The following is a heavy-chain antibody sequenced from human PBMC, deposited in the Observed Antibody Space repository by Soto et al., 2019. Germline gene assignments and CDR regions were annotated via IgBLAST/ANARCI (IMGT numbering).Heavy chain of an antibody. D-gene: IGHD2-2*01. V-gene: IGHV4-31*03. J-gene: IGHJ4*02. CDR3: ARGRDCSTTSCSLDLRLGYYFDK. CDR1: GGSISSGGYY. CDR2: IYYGGST. Sequence: QVQLQESGPGLVKPSQTLSLTCTVSGGSISSGGYYWSWISQHPGKGLEWIGYIYYGGSTYYNPSLMSRVTISVDTSKNQFSLKLSSVTAADTAVYYCARGRDCSTTSCSLDLRLGYYFDKWGQGTLVTVSS.